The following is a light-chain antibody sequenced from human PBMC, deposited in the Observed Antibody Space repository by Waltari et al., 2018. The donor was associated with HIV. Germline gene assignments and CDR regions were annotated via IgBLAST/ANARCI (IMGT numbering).Light chain of an antibody. CDR1: SSNIGSHD. CDR2: GNN. J-gene: IGLJ3*02. V-gene: IGLV1-47*01. Sequence: QSVVTQTPSVSGTPGQRVTFSCSGSSSNIGSHDVYWYQHVTGTTPKVLINGNNRRPSGVPDRFSGSKSGTSASLAISGLRSEDEADYYCAVWDDSVSAWVFGGGTKLTVL. CDR3: AVWDDSVSAWV.